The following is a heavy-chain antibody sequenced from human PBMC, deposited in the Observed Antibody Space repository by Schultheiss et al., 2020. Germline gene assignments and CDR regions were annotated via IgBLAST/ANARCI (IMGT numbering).Heavy chain of an antibody. Sequence: GGSLRLSCAASGFTFSSYGMHWVRQAPGKGLEWVAVIWYDGSNKYYADSVKGRFTISRDNSKNTLYLQMNSLRAEDTAVYYCAREGQSSSWRANYYYYYGMDVWGQGTTVTVSS. CDR2: IWYDGSNK. CDR1: GFTFSSYG. D-gene: IGHD6-13*01. J-gene: IGHJ6*02. CDR3: AREGQSSSWRANYYYYYGMDV. V-gene: IGHV3-33*01.